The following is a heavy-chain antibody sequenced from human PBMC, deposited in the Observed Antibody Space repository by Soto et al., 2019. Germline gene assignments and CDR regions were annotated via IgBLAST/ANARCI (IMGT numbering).Heavy chain of an antibody. J-gene: IGHJ5*02. CDR2: IYYSGST. CDR3: ARVQRSDDFWSGYPNNWFDP. CDR1: GGSISSGGYY. Sequence: SETLSLTCTVSGGSISSGGYYWSWIRQHPGKGLEWIGYIYYSGSTYYNPSLKSRVTISVDTSKNQFSLKLSSVTAADTAVYYCARVQRSDDFWSGYPNNWFDPWGQGTLVTVSS. V-gene: IGHV4-31*03. D-gene: IGHD3-3*01.